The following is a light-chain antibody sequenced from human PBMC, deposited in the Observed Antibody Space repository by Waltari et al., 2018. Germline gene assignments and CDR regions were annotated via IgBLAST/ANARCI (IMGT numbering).Light chain of an antibody. CDR3: QQYYTTPRT. CDR1: QSVLYSSNNKNY. V-gene: IGKV4-1*01. CDR2: WAS. J-gene: IGKJ1*01. Sequence: DIVMTQSPDSLAVSLGETATINCKSSQSVLYSSNNKNYFAWYQQKPGQPPKLLIYWASTRESGVPDRFSGSGSGTDFTLTISSLQAEDVAVYYCQQYYTTPRTFGRGTKVEIK.